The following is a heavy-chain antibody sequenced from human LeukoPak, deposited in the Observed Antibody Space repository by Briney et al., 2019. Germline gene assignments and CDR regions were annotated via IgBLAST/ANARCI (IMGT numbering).Heavy chain of an antibody. V-gene: IGHV3-23*01. D-gene: IGHD6-13*01. CDR3: AKDPSSWFSNWFDP. J-gene: IGHJ5*02. CDR2: ISGSGGST. CDR1: GFTFSSYA. Sequence: GGSLRLSCAASGFTFSSYAMSWVRHAPGEGLEWVPAISGSGGSTYYADSVKGRFTISRDNSKNTLYLQMNSLRAEDTAVYYCAKDPSSWFSNWFDPWGQGTLVTVSS.